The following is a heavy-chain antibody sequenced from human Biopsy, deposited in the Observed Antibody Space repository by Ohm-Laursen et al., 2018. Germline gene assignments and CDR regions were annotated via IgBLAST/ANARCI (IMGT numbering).Heavy chain of an antibody. J-gene: IGHJ4*02. CDR3: ARMKGRGYFDY. D-gene: IGHD2-15*01. CDR1: GGTFINYA. Sequence: SVKVSCKASGGTFINYAISWVRQAPGQGLEWMGGIIPMFGTANYAQMFQGRVTMTWDTSTTTVYMELSSLRSEDTAVYYCARMKGRGYFDYWGQGTLVIVSS. V-gene: IGHV1-69*06. CDR2: IIPMFGTA.